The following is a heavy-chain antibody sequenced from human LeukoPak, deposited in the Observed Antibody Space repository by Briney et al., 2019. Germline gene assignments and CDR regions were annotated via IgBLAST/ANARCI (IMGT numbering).Heavy chain of an antibody. Sequence: SETLSLTCTVSGGSISSYYWSWIRQPPGKGLEWIGEINHSGSTNYNPSLKSRVTISVDTSKNQFSLKLSSVTAADTAVYCCARAIGITMVRGASRDYWGQGTLVTVSS. J-gene: IGHJ4*02. D-gene: IGHD3-10*01. CDR2: INHSGST. V-gene: IGHV4-34*01. CDR3: ARAIGITMVRGASRDY. CDR1: GGSISSYY.